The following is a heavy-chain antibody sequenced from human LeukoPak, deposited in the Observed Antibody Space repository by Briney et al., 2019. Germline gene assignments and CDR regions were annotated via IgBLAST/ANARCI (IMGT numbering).Heavy chain of an antibody. V-gene: IGHV4-59*01. Sequence: SETLSLTCTVSGGSISSYYWSWIRQPPGKGLEWIGYIYYSGSPNYNPSLKSRVTISVDTSKSQLSLKLSSVTAADTAVYYCARSPIVVVTPDAFDVWGQGTMVTVSS. CDR1: GGSISSYY. CDR3: ARSPIVVVTPDAFDV. CDR2: IYYSGSP. D-gene: IGHD3-22*01. J-gene: IGHJ3*01.